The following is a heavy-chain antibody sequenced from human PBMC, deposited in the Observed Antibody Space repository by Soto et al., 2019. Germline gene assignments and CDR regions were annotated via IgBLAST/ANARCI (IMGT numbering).Heavy chain of an antibody. V-gene: IGHV1-8*01. Sequence: QVQLVQSGAEVKKPGASVKVSCKASGYTFPSYDINWVRQATGQGLEWMGWMNPNSGNTGYAQKFQGRVTMTRNTSISTAYMELSSLRSEDTAVYYCARARLIGGWPRLGYWGQGTLVTVSS. J-gene: IGHJ4*02. CDR1: GYTFPSYD. CDR3: ARARLIGGWPRLGY. CDR2: MNPNSGNT. D-gene: IGHD6-19*01.